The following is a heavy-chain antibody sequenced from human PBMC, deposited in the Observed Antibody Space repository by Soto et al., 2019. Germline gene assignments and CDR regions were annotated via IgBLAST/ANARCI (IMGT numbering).Heavy chain of an antibody. J-gene: IGHJ4*02. CDR2: VSIGGST. V-gene: IGHV3-23*01. CDR3: AKRRGAGGHFDY. Sequence: PGGSLRLSCAASGFTFSSYAMGWVRQRPGKGLEWVAVVSIGGSTHYADSVRSRFTISRDNSKNTLSLQMNSLTAEDTAVYFCAKRRGAGGHFDYWGQGALITVCS. CDR1: GFTFSSYA. D-gene: IGHD2-15*01.